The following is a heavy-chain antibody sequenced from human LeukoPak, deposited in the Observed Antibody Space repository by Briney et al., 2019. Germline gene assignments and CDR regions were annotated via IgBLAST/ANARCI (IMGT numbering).Heavy chain of an antibody. V-gene: IGHV1-69*13. Sequence: SVKVSCKASGYTFTSYDINWVRQATGQGLEWMGQIIPYFGTSNYAQNFQGSVTLTADEATNTAYMELNRLRSDDTAVYYCTRDAGDYGGSGSYPDYWGQGTLVTVSS. CDR1: GYTFTSYD. CDR2: IIPYFGTS. CDR3: TRDAGDYGGSGSYPDY. D-gene: IGHD3-10*01. J-gene: IGHJ4*02.